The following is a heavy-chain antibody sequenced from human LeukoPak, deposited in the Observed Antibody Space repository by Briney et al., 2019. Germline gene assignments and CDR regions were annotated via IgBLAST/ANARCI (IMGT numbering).Heavy chain of an antibody. V-gene: IGHV4-30-4*01. D-gene: IGHD5-12*01. CDR1: GGSISSGDYY. Sequence: SQTLSLTCTVSGGSISSGDYYWSWIRQPPGKGLEWIGYIYYSGSTNYNPSLKSRVTISVDTSKNQFSLKLSSVTAADTAVYYCARATWLNWFDPWGQGTLVTVSS. J-gene: IGHJ5*02. CDR2: IYYSGST. CDR3: ARATWLNWFDP.